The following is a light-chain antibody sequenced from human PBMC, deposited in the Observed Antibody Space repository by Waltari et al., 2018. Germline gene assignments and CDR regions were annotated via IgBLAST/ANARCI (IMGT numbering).Light chain of an antibody. Sequence: EIVMTQSPATLSVFPGERATLSCRASQSVATSLAWYQQKPGQAPRLLIYGASTRPTGIPARFSGGGSGTEFTLTISSLQSEDFAVYYCQQYNNWPLLTFGGGTRVEIK. CDR3: QQYNNWPLLT. CDR1: QSVATS. CDR2: GAS. J-gene: IGKJ4*01. V-gene: IGKV3-15*01.